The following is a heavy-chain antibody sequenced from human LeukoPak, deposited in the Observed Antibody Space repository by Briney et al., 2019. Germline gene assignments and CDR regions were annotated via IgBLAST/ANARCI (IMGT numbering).Heavy chain of an antibody. J-gene: IGHJ4*02. V-gene: IGHV1-8*01. CDR1: GYTFTSYD. CDR2: MNPNSGNT. CDR3: AIYSGYGKYYFDY. Sequence: PVASVKVSCKASGYTFTSYDINWVRQATGQGLEWMGWMNPNSGNTGYAQKLQGRVTMTTDTSTSTAYMELRSLRSDDTAVYYCAIYSGYGKYYFDYWGQGTLVTVSS. D-gene: IGHD5-12*01.